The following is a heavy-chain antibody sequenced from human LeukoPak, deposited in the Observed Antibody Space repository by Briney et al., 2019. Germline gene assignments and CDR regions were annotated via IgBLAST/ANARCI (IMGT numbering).Heavy chain of an antibody. D-gene: IGHD2-2*01. CDR3: ARGPTYQPIDF. CDR2: IHYSETT. V-gene: IGHV4-59*05. CDR1: GGSISSYY. Sequence: KPSETLSLTCTVSGGSISSYYWSWIRQPPGKGLEWIASIHYSETTYYNPSLKSRVTISVDTSKNHFSLKLSSVTAADTAVYYCARGPTYQPIDFWGQGTLVTVSS. J-gene: IGHJ4*02.